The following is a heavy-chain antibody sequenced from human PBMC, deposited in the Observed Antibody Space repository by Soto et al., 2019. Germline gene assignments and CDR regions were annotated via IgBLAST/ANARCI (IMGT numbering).Heavy chain of an antibody. D-gene: IGHD2-2*03. CDR3: AMMDNYATPTPQDV. Sequence: QVQLVQSGDEVRKPGSSVKVSCKASGYIFVNYGIAWVRQAPGQGLEWMGWISPYSGNTHYAGNVQGRRTMTTDTSTSTAFTDLGSMTSNDTAVYYCAMMDNYATPTPQDVWGQGTTVT. J-gene: IGHJ6*02. CDR2: ISPYSGNT. V-gene: IGHV1-18*01. CDR1: GYIFVNYG.